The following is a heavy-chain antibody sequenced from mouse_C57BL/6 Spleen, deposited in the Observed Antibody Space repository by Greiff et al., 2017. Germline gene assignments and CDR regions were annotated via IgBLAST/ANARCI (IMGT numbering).Heavy chain of an antibody. J-gene: IGHJ4*01. Sequence: VQLQQSGAELVRPGASVKLSCKASGYTFTDYYINWVKQRPGQGLEWIARIYPGSGNTYYNEKFKGKATLTAEKSSSTAYMQLSSLTSEDSAVYFCARRALYYYYAMDYWGQGTSVTVSS. CDR3: ARRALYYYYAMDY. D-gene: IGHD2-1*01. V-gene: IGHV1-76*01. CDR2: IYPGSGNT. CDR1: GYTFTDYY.